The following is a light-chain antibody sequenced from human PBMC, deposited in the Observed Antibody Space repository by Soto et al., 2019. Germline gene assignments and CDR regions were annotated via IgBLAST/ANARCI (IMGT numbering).Light chain of an antibody. CDR2: GAF. Sequence: ETVLTQSPATLSVSPGERATFSCKASQSVTTNLAWYQQKPGQVPRLLIYGAFTRATGIPARFRGSGSGTEFTLSISSLQSEDFAIYHCQQYHSWPHTFGQGTKLEIK. CDR1: QSVTTN. CDR3: QQYHSWPHT. V-gene: IGKV3-15*01. J-gene: IGKJ2*01.